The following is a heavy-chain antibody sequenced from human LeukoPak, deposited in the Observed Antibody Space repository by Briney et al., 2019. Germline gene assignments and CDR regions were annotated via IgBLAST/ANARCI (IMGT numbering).Heavy chain of an antibody. CDR1: GGSISNSY. Sequence: SETLSLTCTVSGGSISNSYWSWIRQPPGKGLEWIGNIYYTGSTNYNPSLTSRVTISVDTSNNQLSLRVTSVTAADTAVYYCARGGPRGMDVWGQGTTVTVSS. D-gene: IGHD3-10*01. CDR3: ARGGPRGMDV. CDR2: IYYTGST. J-gene: IGHJ6*02. V-gene: IGHV4-59*01.